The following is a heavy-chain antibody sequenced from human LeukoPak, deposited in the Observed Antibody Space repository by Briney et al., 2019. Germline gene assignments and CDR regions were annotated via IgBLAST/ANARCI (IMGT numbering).Heavy chain of an antibody. CDR1: GGSISSYY. CDR3: ARSSDYYGGYFDY. D-gene: IGHD3-22*01. J-gene: IGHJ4*02. V-gene: IGHV4-59*01. CDR2: IYYSGTS. Sequence: PSETLSLTCTVSGGSISSYYWSWIRQPPGKGLEWIGSIYYSGTSCYNPSLKSRVTISVDTSKNQFSLKLSSVTAADTAVYYCARSSDYYGGYFDYWGQGTLVTVSS.